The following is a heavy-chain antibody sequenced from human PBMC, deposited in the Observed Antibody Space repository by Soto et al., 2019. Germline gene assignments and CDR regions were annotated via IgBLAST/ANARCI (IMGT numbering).Heavy chain of an antibody. CDR3: VREPRLLIWFGELQD. D-gene: IGHD3-10*01. CDR1: GGSISSYY. CDR2: VYYNGTT. V-gene: IGHV4-59*12. Sequence: PSETLSLTCTVSGGSISSYYWSWIRQPPGKGLEWLGYVYYNGTTNYNPSLKSRVSISVDTSKNQFSLKLSSVSAADTAVYFCVREPRLLIWFGELQDWGRGTLVTVSS. J-gene: IGHJ1*01.